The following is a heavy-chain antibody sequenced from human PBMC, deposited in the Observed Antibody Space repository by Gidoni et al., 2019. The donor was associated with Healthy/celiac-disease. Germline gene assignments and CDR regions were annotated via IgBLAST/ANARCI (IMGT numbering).Heavy chain of an antibody. CDR2: INHSGST. Sequence: QVQLQQWGAGLLRPSETLSLTCAVYGGSFSGYYWSWIRQPPGKGLELIGEINHSGSTDYNPSLKSRVTISVDTSKNQFSLKLSSVTAADTAVYYCARTDFWSGYTFDYWGQGTLVTVSS. CDR1: GGSFSGYY. D-gene: IGHD3-3*01. J-gene: IGHJ4*02. CDR3: ARTDFWSGYTFDY. V-gene: IGHV4-34*01.